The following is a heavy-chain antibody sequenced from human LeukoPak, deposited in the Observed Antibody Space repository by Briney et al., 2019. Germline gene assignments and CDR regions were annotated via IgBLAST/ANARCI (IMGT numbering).Heavy chain of an antibody. Sequence: SETLSLICAVYGGSFSGYYWSWIRQPPGKGLEWIGEINHSGSTNYNPSLKSRVTISVDTSKNQFSLKLSSVTAADTAVYYCARAPGHYWGQGTLVTVSS. CDR1: GGSFSGYY. CDR2: INHSGST. V-gene: IGHV4-34*01. J-gene: IGHJ4*02. CDR3: ARAPGHY.